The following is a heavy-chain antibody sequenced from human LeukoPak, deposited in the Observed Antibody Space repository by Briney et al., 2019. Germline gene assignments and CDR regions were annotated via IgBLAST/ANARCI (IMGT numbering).Heavy chain of an antibody. CDR1: GFTFSDYY. V-gene: IGHV3-11*01. Sequence: GGSLRLSCAASGFTFSDYYMSWIRRAPGKGLEWISYITRSGGFYADSVKGRFTISRDNAKNSLYLQMNSLRVEDTAVYYCARDGDTTSKVDYLGQGTLVTVSS. J-gene: IGHJ4*02. D-gene: IGHD7-27*01. CDR3: ARDGDTTSKVDY. CDR2: ITRSGG.